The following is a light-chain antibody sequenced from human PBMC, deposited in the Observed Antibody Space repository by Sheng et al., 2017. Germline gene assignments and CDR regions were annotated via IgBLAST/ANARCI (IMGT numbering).Light chain of an antibody. J-gene: IGLJ3*02. V-gene: IGLV6-57*01. CDR1: SGSIGSNY. CDR3: QCYDNTNQV. Sequence: NFMLTQPHSVSESPGKTVTISCTRSSGSIGSNYVQWYQQRPGSSPTTVIYEDNQRPSGVPDRFSGSTDSSSNSASLTISGLKTEDEAEYYCQCYDNTNQVFGGGTKLTV. CDR2: EDN.